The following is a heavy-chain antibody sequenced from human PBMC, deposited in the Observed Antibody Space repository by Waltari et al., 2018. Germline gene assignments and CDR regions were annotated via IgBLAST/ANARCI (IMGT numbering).Heavy chain of an antibody. J-gene: IGHJ4*02. D-gene: IGHD3-22*01. CDR1: GGSFSGYY. CDR2: INHSGTT. CDR3: ARMAFYYDSSGYYIYYFDY. Sequence: QVQLQQWGAGLLKPSKTLSLTCAVYGGSFSGYYWSWIRQPPGKGLEWIGEINHSGTTNYNPSLKRRVSISVDTSKNQFSLKLSSVTAADTAVYYCARMAFYYDSSGYYIYYFDYLGQGTLVTVSS. V-gene: IGHV4-34*01.